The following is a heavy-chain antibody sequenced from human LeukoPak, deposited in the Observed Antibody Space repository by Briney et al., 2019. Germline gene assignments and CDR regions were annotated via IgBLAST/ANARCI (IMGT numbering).Heavy chain of an antibody. Sequence: SETLSLTCAVYGGSFSGYYWSWIRQPPGKGLEWIGEINHSGSTNYNPSLKSRVTIPVDTSKNQFSLKLSSVTAADAAVYYCARARDYVWGSYRTRFDYWGQGTLVTVSS. CDR1: GGSFSGYY. V-gene: IGHV4-34*01. J-gene: IGHJ4*02. D-gene: IGHD3-16*02. CDR3: ARARDYVWGSYRTRFDY. CDR2: INHSGST.